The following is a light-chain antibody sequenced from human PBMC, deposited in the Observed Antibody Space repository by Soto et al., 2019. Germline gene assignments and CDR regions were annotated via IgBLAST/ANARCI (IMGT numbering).Light chain of an antibody. Sequence: EIVMTQSPATLSVSPGERDTLSCRAIHSVGSSLAWYQQKPGQAPRLLIYGASTRATGAPARFSGSGSGTEFTLTISSLQSEDFVVYYCHQYNNWPPGTFGGGTKVDIK. J-gene: IGKJ4*01. CDR1: HSVGSS. V-gene: IGKV3-15*01. CDR3: HQYNNWPPGT. CDR2: GAS.